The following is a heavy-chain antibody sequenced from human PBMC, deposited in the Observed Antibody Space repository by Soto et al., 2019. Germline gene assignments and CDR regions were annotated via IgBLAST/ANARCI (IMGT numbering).Heavy chain of an antibody. CDR2: TYYRSKWYN. D-gene: IGHD5-18*01. J-gene: IGHJ4*02. CDR1: GDSVSSNGAA. Sequence: SQTLSLTCAISGDSVSSNGAAWNWIRQSPSRGLEWLGRTYYRSKWYNDYAVSVKSRITINPDTSKNQFSLQLNSVTPEDTAMYYCERAERYSYGYSFDYWGQGALVTVSS. CDR3: ERAERYSYGYSFDY. V-gene: IGHV6-1*01.